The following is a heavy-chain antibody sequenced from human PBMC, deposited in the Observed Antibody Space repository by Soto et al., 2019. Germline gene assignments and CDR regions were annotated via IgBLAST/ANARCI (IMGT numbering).Heavy chain of an antibody. J-gene: IGHJ5*02. V-gene: IGHV4-59*08. Sequence: PSETLSLTCTGSGGSISSYYWSWIRQPPGKGLDWIGDIYYSGSTNYNPSLKSRVTISVDTSKNQFSLKLSSVTAADTAVYYCARQGVVVPAARYNWFDPWGQGTLVTVS. D-gene: IGHD2-2*01. CDR1: GGSISSYY. CDR3: ARQGVVVPAARYNWFDP. CDR2: IYYSGST.